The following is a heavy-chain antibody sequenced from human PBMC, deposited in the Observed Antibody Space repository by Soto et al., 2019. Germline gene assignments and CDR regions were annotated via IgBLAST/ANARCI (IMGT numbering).Heavy chain of an antibody. J-gene: IGHJ4*02. D-gene: IGHD2-21*02. V-gene: IGHV4-59*01. Sequence: QVQLQESGPGLVKPSETLSLTCTVSGGSISSYYWSWIRQPPGKGLEWIGYIYYSGSTNYNPSLKARSHVSVDTSKNRFSLKRSSVTAADTAVYYCARVYCCGRHGYYFPYWGQGTLVTVSS. CDR1: GGSISSYY. CDR3: ARVYCCGRHGYYFPY. CDR2: IYYSGST.